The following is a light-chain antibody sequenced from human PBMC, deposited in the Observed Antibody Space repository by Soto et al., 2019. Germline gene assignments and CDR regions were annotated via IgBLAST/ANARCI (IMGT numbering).Light chain of an antibody. CDR3: AAWDDSLNGDVV. Sequence: QSVLTQPPSASGTPGQRVTISCSGSSSNIGSNSVNWYQQLPGTAPKLLIYSTNQRPSGVPDRFSGFKSDTSASLAISGLQSEDEADYYCAAWDDSLNGDVVFGGGTKLTVL. CDR1: SSNIGSNS. J-gene: IGLJ2*01. CDR2: STN. V-gene: IGLV1-44*01.